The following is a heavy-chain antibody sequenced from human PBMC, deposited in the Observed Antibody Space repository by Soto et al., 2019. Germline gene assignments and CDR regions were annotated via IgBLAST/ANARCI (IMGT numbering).Heavy chain of an antibody. Sequence: QVQLVQSGAEVKKPGSSVKVSCKASGGTFSSYAISWVRQAPGQGLEWMGGIIPIFGTANYAQKFQGRVTITADESTSTAYMELSSLRSEDTAVYSCARGGVASIAARPNYYYGMDVWGQGTTVTVSS. V-gene: IGHV1-69*12. CDR1: GGTFSSYA. D-gene: IGHD6-6*01. CDR3: ARGGVASIAARPNYYYGMDV. J-gene: IGHJ6*02. CDR2: IIPIFGTA.